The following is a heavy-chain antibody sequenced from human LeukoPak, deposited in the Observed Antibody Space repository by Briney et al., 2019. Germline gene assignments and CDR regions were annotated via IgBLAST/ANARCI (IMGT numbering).Heavy chain of an antibody. CDR3: ARVMGGPLLLDYYYYYMDV. Sequence: QPGGSLRLSCAASGFTFSSYEMNWVRQAPGKGLEWVSYISSSGSTIYYADSVKGRFTISRDNAKNSLYLQMNSLRAEDTAVYYCARVMGGPLLLDYYYYYMDVWGKGTTVTVSS. V-gene: IGHV3-48*03. D-gene: IGHD3-16*01. CDR1: GFTFSSYE. J-gene: IGHJ6*03. CDR2: ISSSGSTI.